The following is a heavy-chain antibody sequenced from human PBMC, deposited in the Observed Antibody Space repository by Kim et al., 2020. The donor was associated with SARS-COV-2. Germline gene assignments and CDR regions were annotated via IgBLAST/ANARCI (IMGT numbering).Heavy chain of an antibody. J-gene: IGHJ5*02. Sequence: ASVKVSCKASGYTFTGYYMHWVRQAPGQGLEWMGWINPNSGGTNYAQKFQGRVTMTRDTSISTAYMELSRLRSDDTAVYYCARASRGMVRGVIENWFDPWGQGTLVTVSS. CDR1: GYTFTGYY. CDR3: ARASRGMVRGVIENWFDP. CDR2: INPNSGGT. V-gene: IGHV1-2*02. D-gene: IGHD3-10*01.